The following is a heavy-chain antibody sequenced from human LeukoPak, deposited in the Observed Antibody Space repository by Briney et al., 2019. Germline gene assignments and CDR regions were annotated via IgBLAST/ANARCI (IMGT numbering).Heavy chain of an antibody. CDR1: GFTFSDYY. Sequence: GGSLRLSCAASGFTFSDYYTSWIRQAPGKGLEWVSYISSSGSTIYYADSVKGRFTISRDNAKNSLYLQMNSLRAEDTAVYYCAKDRVVRGVIIPWDVWGQGTTVTVSS. V-gene: IGHV3-11*01. CDR2: ISSSGSTI. D-gene: IGHD3-10*01. CDR3: AKDRVVRGVIIPWDV. J-gene: IGHJ6*02.